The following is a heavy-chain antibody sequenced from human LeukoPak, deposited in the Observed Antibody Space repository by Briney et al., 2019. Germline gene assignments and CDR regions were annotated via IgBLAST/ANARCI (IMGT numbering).Heavy chain of an antibody. CDR1: GGSISSYY. CDR3: ARPLDDFWSGYYPSAFDI. D-gene: IGHD3-3*01. Sequence: SETLSLTCTVSGGSISSYYWSWIRQPPGKGLEWIGYIYYSGSTNYNPSLKSRVTISVDTSKNQFSLKLSSVTAADTAVYYCARPLDDFWSGYYPSAFDIWGQGTMVTVSS. CDR2: IYYSGST. V-gene: IGHV4-59*08. J-gene: IGHJ3*02.